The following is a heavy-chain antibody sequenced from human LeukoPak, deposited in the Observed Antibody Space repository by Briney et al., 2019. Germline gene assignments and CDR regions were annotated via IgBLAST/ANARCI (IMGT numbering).Heavy chain of an antibody. J-gene: IGHJ4*02. D-gene: IGHD2-8*02. V-gene: IGHV1-2*02. CDR2: IDPPSGVP. CDR3: ARSGFSTGFYLDF. CDR1: GYTFTGQF. Sequence: ASVKVSCKASGYTFTGQFIHWLRQAPGRGLEWMGWIDPPSGVPHYAQKFQDTVTMTRDTSIGTAYMEVRRLKSDDTAVYYCARSGFSTGFYLDFWGQGTLISASS.